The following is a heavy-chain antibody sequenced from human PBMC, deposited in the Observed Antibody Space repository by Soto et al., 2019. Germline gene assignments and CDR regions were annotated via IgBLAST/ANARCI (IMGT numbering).Heavy chain of an antibody. D-gene: IGHD2-2*01. V-gene: IGHV1-69*13. J-gene: IGHJ5*02. CDR2: IIPIFGTA. CDR3: ARTGDIVVVPAAQSRVWFDP. CDR1: GGTFSSYA. Sequence: SVKVSCKASGGTFSSYAISWVRQAPGQGLEWMGGIIPIFGTANYAQKFQGRVTITADESTSTAYMELSSLRSEDTSVYYCARTGDIVVVPAAQSRVWFDPWGQGTLVTVSS.